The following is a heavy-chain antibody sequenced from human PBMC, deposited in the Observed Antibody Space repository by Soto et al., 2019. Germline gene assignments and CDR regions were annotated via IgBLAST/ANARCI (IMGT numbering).Heavy chain of an antibody. CDR3: ARNGAYYYILTGLNYYYYGMDV. V-gene: IGHV1-69*06. CDR2: IIPIFGTA. J-gene: IGHJ6*02. Sequence: GASVKVSCKASGGTFSSYAISWVRQAPGQGLEWMGGIIPIFGTANYAQKFQGRVTITADKSTSTAYMELSSLRSEDTAVYYCARNGAYYYILTGLNYYYYGMDVWGQGTTVTVSS. CDR1: GGTFSSYA. D-gene: IGHD3-9*01.